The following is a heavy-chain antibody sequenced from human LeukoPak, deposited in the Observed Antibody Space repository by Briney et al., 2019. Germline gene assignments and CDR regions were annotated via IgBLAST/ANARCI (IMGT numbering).Heavy chain of an antibody. V-gene: IGHV4-59*12. Sequence: PSETLSLTCTVSGGSISSYYWSWIRQPPGKGLEWIGYIYYTGSTNYNPSLRSRVTVSVDTSKNQFSLELSSVTAADTAVYYCARVGFGNTPHPIDYWGQGALVTVSS. CDR1: GGSISSYY. J-gene: IGHJ4*02. CDR2: IYYTGST. CDR3: ARVGFGNTPHPIDY. D-gene: IGHD4-23*01.